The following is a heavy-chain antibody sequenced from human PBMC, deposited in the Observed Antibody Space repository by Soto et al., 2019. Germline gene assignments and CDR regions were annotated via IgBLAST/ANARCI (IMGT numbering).Heavy chain of an antibody. CDR1: GGSFSGYS. D-gene: IGHD2-8*02. CDR2: INHTGST. Sequence: QVQLQQWGAGLLKPSETLSLTCAVYGGSFSGYSWTWIRQPPGTGLEWIGEINHTGSTNYNPSLKSRVTISVDTSKNQFSLKLTSVTAADTAVHYCARDKITGLFDYWGQGTLVTVSS. CDR3: ARDKITGLFDY. J-gene: IGHJ4*02. V-gene: IGHV4-34*01.